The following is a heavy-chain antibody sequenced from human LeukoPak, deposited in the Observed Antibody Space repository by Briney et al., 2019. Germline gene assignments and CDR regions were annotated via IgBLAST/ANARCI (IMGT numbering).Heavy chain of an antibody. CDR1: GFTFSSYG. CDR3: AKDGRMMTTSYFDY. V-gene: IGHV3-30*18. J-gene: IGHJ4*02. CDR2: ISYDGSNK. D-gene: IGHD4-11*01. Sequence: PGGSLRLSCAASGFTFSSYGMHWVRQAPGKGLEWVAVISYDGSNKYYAGSVKGRFTISRDNSKNTLYLQMNSLRAEDTAVYYCAKDGRMMTTSYFDYWGQGTLVTVSS.